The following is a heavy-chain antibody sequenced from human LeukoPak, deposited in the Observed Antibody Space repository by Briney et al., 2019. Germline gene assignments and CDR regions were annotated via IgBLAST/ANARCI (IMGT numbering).Heavy chain of an antibody. V-gene: IGHV3-9*01. CDR1: GFTFDDYA. Sequence: PGGSLRLSCAASGFTFDDYAMHWVRQAPGKGLEWVSGISWNSGSIGYADSVKGRFTISRDNSKNTLYLQMNSLRAEDTAVYYCAKAPAAVSFYFDYWGQGTLVTVSS. J-gene: IGHJ4*02. CDR2: ISWNSGSI. CDR3: AKAPAAVSFYFDY. D-gene: IGHD2-2*01.